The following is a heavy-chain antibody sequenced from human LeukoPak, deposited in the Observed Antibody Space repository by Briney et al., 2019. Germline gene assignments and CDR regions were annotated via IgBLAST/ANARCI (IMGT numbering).Heavy chain of an antibody. Sequence: SETLSLTCTVSGYSISSGYYWGWIRQPPGKGLEWIGSIYHSGSTYYNPSLKSRVTISVDTSKNQFSLKLSSVTAADTAVYYCARDSLVEMATITDYWGQGTLVTVSS. CDR2: IYHSGST. CDR1: GYSISSGYY. D-gene: IGHD5-24*01. V-gene: IGHV4-38-2*02. J-gene: IGHJ4*02. CDR3: ARDSLVEMATITDY.